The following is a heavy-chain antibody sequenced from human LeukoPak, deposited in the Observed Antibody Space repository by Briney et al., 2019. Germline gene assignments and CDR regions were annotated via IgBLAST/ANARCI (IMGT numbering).Heavy chain of an antibody. CDR1: GFTVSGHY. CDR2: IHSGGTA. D-gene: IGHD3-10*01. J-gene: IGHJ3*01. Sequence: QPGGSLRLSCAASGFTVSGHYMSWVRQARGKGLEWVSVIHSGGTAYYADSVKGRFTISRDNSKNTLFLQLNSLRPEDTALYYCARGGLGGEALEVWGQGTMVTVSS. V-gene: IGHV3-66*02. CDR3: ARGGLGGEALEV.